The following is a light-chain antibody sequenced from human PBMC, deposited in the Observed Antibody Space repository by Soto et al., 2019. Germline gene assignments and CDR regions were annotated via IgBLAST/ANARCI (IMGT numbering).Light chain of an antibody. Sequence: EVELTQSPDILSVSPGETATLSCRASQSVRSNLAWYQQKPGQAPRLLIYGASTRATGIPARFSGSGSGREFTLTISSLQSEHFGLYYCQQYNIWPPLTFGGGTKVEIK. CDR2: GAS. CDR1: QSVRSN. CDR3: QQYNIWPPLT. J-gene: IGKJ4*01. V-gene: IGKV3-15*01.